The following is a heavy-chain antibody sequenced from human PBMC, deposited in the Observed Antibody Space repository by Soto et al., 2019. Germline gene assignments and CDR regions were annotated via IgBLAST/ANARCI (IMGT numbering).Heavy chain of an antibody. CDR3: ARDYPPVDN. J-gene: IGHJ4*02. D-gene: IGHD3-16*02. CDR1: GYTFTSYG. V-gene: IGHV1-18*01. Sequence: QVQLVQSGAEVNKPGASVKVSCKASGYTFTSYGLSWVRQAPGQGLEWMGWISAYNGNTNYAQKLQGRVTMTTDTPTSTAYMQLRSLTSGDTPVYSSARDYPPVDNWGPGALVTVSS. CDR2: ISAYNGNT.